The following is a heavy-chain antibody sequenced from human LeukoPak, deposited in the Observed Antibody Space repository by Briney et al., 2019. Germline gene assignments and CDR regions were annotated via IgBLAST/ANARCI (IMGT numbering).Heavy chain of an antibody. D-gene: IGHD3-22*01. CDR1: GGSFTDYF. V-gene: IGHV4-34*01. Sequence: SETLSLTCTVYGGSFTDYFWTWIRHSPGKGLEWIGEINDYSGDTNYNPSLNSRVSISLEKSKNQFSLELRSVTAADTAVYYCARGRIAKIVVVHSFSYGMDVWGQGTTVTVSS. CDR2: INDYSGDT. J-gene: IGHJ6*02. CDR3: ARGRIAKIVVVHSFSYGMDV.